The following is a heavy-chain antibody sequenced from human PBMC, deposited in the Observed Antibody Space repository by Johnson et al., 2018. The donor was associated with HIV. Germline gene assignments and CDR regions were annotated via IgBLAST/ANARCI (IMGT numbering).Heavy chain of an antibody. CDR3: AKEPWHSSLSLIGLFVFDI. V-gene: IGHV3-30*02. CDR1: GFTFSSYG. D-gene: IGHD6-19*01. J-gene: IGHJ3*02. Sequence: QVQLVESGGGVVQPGGSLRLSCAASGFTFSSYGMHWVRQAPGKGLEWVAFIRYDGSNKYYADSVKGRLPISRDNSKNTLYLQMNSLRAEDTAVYYCAKEPWHSSLSLIGLFVFDIRGQGTMVTVSS. CDR2: IRYDGSNK.